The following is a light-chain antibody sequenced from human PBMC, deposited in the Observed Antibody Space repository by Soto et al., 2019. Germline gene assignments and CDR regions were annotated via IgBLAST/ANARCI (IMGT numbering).Light chain of an antibody. V-gene: IGKV3-20*01. CDR3: QQYGSSPIT. CDR2: GAA. CDR1: QSVGSSY. Sequence: EMVLTQSPGTLSLSPGERATLSCRASQSVGSSYLAWYQQKPGQAPRLLIYGAASRATGIPDRFSGSGSGTDFTLTISRLEPEAVAVYYCQQYGSSPITFGHGTRLEIK. J-gene: IGKJ5*01.